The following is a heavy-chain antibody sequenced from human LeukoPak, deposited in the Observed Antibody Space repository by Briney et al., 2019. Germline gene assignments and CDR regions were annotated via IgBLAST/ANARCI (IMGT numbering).Heavy chain of an antibody. Sequence: VGTLRLSCAASGFTFSSYAMSWVRQAPGEGLEWGSAISGSAGSTYYADSVKGRFTICRDNSKNTLYLQMNSLRAEDTAVYYWAKEWGHYAAYGDHFDYWGQGTLVIVSS. CDR2: ISGSAGST. V-gene: IGHV3-23*01. CDR1: GFTFSSYA. CDR3: AKEWGHYAAYGDHFDY. J-gene: IGHJ4*02. D-gene: IGHD4-17*01.